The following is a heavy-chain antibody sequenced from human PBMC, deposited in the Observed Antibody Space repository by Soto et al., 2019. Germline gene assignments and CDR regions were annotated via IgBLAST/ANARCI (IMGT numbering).Heavy chain of an antibody. D-gene: IGHD3-3*01. V-gene: IGHV3-66*01. CDR1: GFTVTSSY. CDR2: VYSNGAT. CDR3: ARDSRLRSVGDY. J-gene: IGHJ4*02. Sequence: VESGGGLVQPGGSLRLSCAASGFTVTSSYMSWVRQAPGKGLECVSLVYSNGATYYADSVKGRFTISRDTFRNTLDLQMNSLRAEDTAVYYCARDSRLRSVGDYWGQGTRVTVSS.